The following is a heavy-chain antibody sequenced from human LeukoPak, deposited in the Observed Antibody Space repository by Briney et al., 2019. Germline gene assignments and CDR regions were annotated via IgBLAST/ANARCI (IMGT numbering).Heavy chain of an antibody. Sequence: ASVNVSCKASGYTFTSYGISWVRQAPGQGLEWMGWISAYNGNTNYAQKLQGRVTMTTDTSTSTAYMELRSLRSDDTAVYYCARVRLHYYDSSGYYLDYWGQGTLVTVSS. J-gene: IGHJ4*02. D-gene: IGHD3-22*01. CDR1: GYTFTSYG. V-gene: IGHV1-18*01. CDR2: ISAYNGNT. CDR3: ARVRLHYYDSSGYYLDY.